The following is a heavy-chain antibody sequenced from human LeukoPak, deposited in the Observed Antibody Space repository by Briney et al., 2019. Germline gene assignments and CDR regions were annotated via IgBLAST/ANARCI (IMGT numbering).Heavy chain of an antibody. CDR1: GYSISSGYY. V-gene: IGHV4-38-2*02. D-gene: IGHD3-16*01. CDR3: ARVGLRSI. J-gene: IGHJ3*02. CDR2: IYHSGST. Sequence: PSETLSLTCTVSGYSISSGYYWGWIRQPPGKGLEWIGSIYHSGSTYYNPSLKSRVTISVDTSKNQFSLKLSSVTAADTAVYYCARVGLRSIWGQGTMVTVSS.